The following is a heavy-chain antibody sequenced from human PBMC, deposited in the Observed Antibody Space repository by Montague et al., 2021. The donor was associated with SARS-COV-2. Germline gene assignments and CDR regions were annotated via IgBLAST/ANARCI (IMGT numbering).Heavy chain of an antibody. CDR3: ARHYSATLPAVY. CDR1: GGSVSSATYY. V-gene: IGHV4-61*01. Sequence: SETLSLTCTVSGGSVSSATYYWSWIRQPPGKGLEWIGYISDSGSTNYNPSLTSRVTMSVDTSKNQFSLKVNSVTAADTAVYYCARHYSATLPAVYWGQGTLVTVSS. CDR2: ISDSGST. J-gene: IGHJ4*02. D-gene: IGHD2-15*01.